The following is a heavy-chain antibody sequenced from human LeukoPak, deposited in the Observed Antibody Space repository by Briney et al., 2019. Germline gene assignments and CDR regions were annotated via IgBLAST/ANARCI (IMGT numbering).Heavy chain of an antibody. CDR1: GGTFSSYA. J-gene: IGHJ5*02. CDR2: IIPIFGTA. Sequence: SVKVSCKASGGTFSSYAISWVRQAPGQGLEWMGGIIPIFGTANYAQKFQGRGTITTDESTSTAYMELSSLRSEDTAVYYCARDQGLAVAGRNWFDPWGQGTLVTVSS. D-gene: IGHD6-19*01. CDR3: ARDQGLAVAGRNWFDP. V-gene: IGHV1-69*05.